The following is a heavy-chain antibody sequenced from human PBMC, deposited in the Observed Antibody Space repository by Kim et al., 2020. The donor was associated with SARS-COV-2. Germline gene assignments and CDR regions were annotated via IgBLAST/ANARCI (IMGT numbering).Heavy chain of an antibody. J-gene: IGHJ3*02. D-gene: IGHD2-2*01. CDR1: GFTFSNAW. V-gene: IGHV3-15*01. CDR3: TTDKAGYCSSTSCYARELDAFDI. CDR2: IKSKTDGGTT. Sequence: GGSLRLSCAASGFTFSNAWMSWVRQAPGKGLEWVGRIKSKTDGGTTDYAAPGKGRFTISRDDSKNTLYLQMNSLKTEDTAVYYCTTDKAGYCSSTSCYARELDAFDIWGQGKMDTVSS.